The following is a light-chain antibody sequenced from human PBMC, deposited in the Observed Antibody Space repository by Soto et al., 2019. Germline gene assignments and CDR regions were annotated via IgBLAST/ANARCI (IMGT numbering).Light chain of an antibody. CDR3: SSYTSSSTRV. Sequence: SVLTHPASLSGSPGQSITISCTGTSSDIGAYDYVSWFQQHPGKAPKLMISEVNNRPSGVSNRFSGSKSGNTAYLTISGLQAEDEADYYCSSYTSSSTRVFGTGTKVTVL. CDR2: EVN. J-gene: IGLJ1*01. V-gene: IGLV2-14*01. CDR1: SSDIGAYDY.